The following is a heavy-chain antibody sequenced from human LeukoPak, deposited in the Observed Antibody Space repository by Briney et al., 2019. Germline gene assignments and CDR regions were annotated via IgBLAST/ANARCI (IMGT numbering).Heavy chain of an antibody. V-gene: IGHV4-61*08. Sequence: SQTLSLTCTVSGGSVNSGDYYWSWIRQPPGKGLEWIGYIYYSGSTNYNPSLKSRVTISVDTSKNQFSLKLSSVTAADTAVYYCARAVSSWSLRADAFDIWGQGTMVTVSS. CDR2: IYYSGST. J-gene: IGHJ3*02. CDR3: ARAVSSWSLRADAFDI. CDR1: GGSVNSGDYY. D-gene: IGHD6-13*01.